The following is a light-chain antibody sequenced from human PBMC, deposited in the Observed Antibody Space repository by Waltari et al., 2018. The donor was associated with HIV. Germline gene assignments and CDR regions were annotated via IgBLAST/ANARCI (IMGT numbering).Light chain of an antibody. CDR2: GNN. CDR3: QSYDSSLSVNWV. J-gene: IGLJ3*02. CDR1: NPNIGAGYD. V-gene: IGLV1-40*01. Sequence: QSVLTQPPSVSGAPGQRVTIPCTGINPNIGAGYDVHLYQHLPGTAPKLLIYGNNNRPSGVPDRFSGSRSGTSSSLAITGLQAEDEAVYYCQSYDSSLSVNWVFGGGTKLTVL.